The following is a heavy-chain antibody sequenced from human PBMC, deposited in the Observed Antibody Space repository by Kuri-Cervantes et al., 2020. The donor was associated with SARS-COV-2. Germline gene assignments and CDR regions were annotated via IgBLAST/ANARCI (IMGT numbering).Heavy chain of an antibody. D-gene: IGHD5-24*01. CDR2: RAEEGSTV. V-gene: IGHV3-30*04. Sequence: GESLKISCAVSGLTFNKYHLHWVRQAPGKGLEWVAHRAEEGSTVFWADSVKGRFTISRDNAKNSLYLQMNSLRGEDTAVYYCARDLGYRDKGFWGQGTLVTVSS. CDR1: GLTFNKYH. CDR3: ARDLGYRDKGF. J-gene: IGHJ4*02.